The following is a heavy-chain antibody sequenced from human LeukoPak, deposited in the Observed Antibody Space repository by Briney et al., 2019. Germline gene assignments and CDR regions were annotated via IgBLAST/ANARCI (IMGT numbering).Heavy chain of an antibody. CDR2: INHSGST. V-gene: IGHV4-34*01. CDR3: ARAGRLRRYFDY. Sequence: GSLRLSYAASGFTFSNAWMSWVRQTPGKGLEWIGEINHSGSTNYNPSLKSRVTISVDTSKNQFSLELSSVTAADTAVYYCARAGRLRRYFDYWGQGTLVTVSS. D-gene: IGHD3-10*01. J-gene: IGHJ4*02. CDR1: GFTFSNAW.